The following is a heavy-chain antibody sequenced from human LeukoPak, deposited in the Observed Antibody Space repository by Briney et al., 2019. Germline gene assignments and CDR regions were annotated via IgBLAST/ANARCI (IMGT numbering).Heavy chain of an antibody. CDR2: ISSSSSYI. D-gene: IGHD1-26*01. V-gene: IGHV3-21*01. CDR1: GFTFSSYS. CDR3: ARDFIVGAKNWFDP. J-gene: IGHJ5*02. Sequence: GGSLRLSCAASGFTFSSYSMNWVRQAPGKGLGWVSSISSSSSYIYYADSVKGRFTISRDNAKNSLYLQMNSLRAEDTAVYYCARDFIVGAKNWFDPWGQGTLVTVSS.